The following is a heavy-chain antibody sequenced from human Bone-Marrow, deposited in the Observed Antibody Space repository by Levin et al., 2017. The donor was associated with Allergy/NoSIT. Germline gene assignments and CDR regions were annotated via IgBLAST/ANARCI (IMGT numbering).Heavy chain of an antibody. D-gene: IGHD3-3*01. CDR3: ASSSDLESTFDY. V-gene: IGHV1-69*13. Sequence: SVKVSCKTSGGTFSTHVISWVRQAPGQGLEWMGGITPIFGTANYAQKFQGRVTITADASASTVYMELSSLRSGDTAVYYCASSSDLESTFDYWGQGTLVTVSS. CDR1: GGTFSTHV. J-gene: IGHJ4*02. CDR2: ITPIFGTA.